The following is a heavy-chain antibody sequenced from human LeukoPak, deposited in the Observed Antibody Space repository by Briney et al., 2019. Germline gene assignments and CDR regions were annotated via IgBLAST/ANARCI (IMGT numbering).Heavy chain of an antibody. D-gene: IGHD4-17*01. CDR3: AKDHGDYVFEN. J-gene: IGHJ4*02. V-gene: IGHV3-23*01. Sequence: GGSLRLSCSASGFTFSTYWMSWVRQAPGKGLEWVSGISGSGGRTYYADSVKGRFTISRGNSKNTLYLQMNSLRAEDTATYYCAKDHGDYVFENWGQGTLVTVSS. CDR2: ISGSGGRT. CDR1: GFTFSTYW.